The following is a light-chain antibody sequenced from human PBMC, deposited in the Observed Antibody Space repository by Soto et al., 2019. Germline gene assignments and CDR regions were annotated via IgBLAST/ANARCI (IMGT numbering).Light chain of an antibody. V-gene: IGLV1-51*01. Sequence: QSVLTQAPSVSAAPGQTVTISCSGSSSNIGNNYVSWYQQFPGAAPKLLIYDSNKRPSGIPERFSASKSGTSATLGITGLQTGDEADYYCGAWDGSLRPYVFGTGTKVTVL. CDR2: DSN. CDR3: GAWDGSLRPYV. J-gene: IGLJ1*01. CDR1: SSNIGNNY.